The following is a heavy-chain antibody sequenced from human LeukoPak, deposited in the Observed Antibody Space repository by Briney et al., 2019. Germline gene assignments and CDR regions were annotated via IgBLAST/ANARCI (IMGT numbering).Heavy chain of an antibody. V-gene: IGHV1-18*01. CDR2: TSAYNGNT. Sequence: ASVKVSRKASGYTFTSYGISWVRQAPGQGLEWMGWTSAYNGNTNYAQKLQGRVTMTTDTSTSTAYMELRSLRSDDTAVYYCARVQWQITHDSRAQTDYWGQGTLVTVSS. CDR3: ARVQWQITHDSRAQTDY. J-gene: IGHJ4*02. CDR1: GYTFTSYG. D-gene: IGHD3-22*01.